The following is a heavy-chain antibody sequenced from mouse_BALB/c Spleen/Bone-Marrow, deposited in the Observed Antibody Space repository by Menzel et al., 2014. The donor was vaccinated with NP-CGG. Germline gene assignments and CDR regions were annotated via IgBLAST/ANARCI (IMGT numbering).Heavy chain of an antibody. V-gene: IGHV1-9*01. Sequence: VQLQQPGAELMKPGASVKISCKATGYTFSSYWIEWVKQRPGHGLEWIGEILPGSGSTNYNEKFKGKATFTADTPSNTAYMQLSSLTSKDSAVYYCAREDGLWYFDVWGAGTTVTVSS. CDR1: GYTFSSYW. D-gene: IGHD1-1*01. CDR2: ILPGSGST. J-gene: IGHJ1*01. CDR3: AREDGLWYFDV.